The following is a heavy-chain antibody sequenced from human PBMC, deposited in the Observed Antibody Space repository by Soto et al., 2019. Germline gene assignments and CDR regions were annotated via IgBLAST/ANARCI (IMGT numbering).Heavy chain of an antibody. J-gene: IGHJ4*02. CDR2: IIPIFGTA. V-gene: IGHV1-69*06. CDR1: GGTFSSYA. CDR3: ARARCGGDCYTFDY. Sequence: RASVKVSCKASGGTFSSYAISWVRQAPGQGLEWMGGIIPIFGTANYAQKFQGRVTITADKSTSTAYMELSSLRSEDTAVYYCARARCGGDCYTFDYWGQGTLVTVSS. D-gene: IGHD2-21*02.